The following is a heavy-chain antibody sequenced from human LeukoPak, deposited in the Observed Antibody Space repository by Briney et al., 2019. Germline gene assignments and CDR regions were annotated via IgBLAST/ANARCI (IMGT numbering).Heavy chain of an antibody. Sequence: LGGSLRLSCAASGFTFSYYAMHWVRQTPGKGLEWVAVITYDGSKKFYADPVKGRFTISRDNSKNTLYLQMNSLRAEDTAVYYCATLGASGSYSGYWGQGTLVTVSS. CDR1: GFTFSYYA. CDR2: ITYDGSKK. V-gene: IGHV3-30-3*01. CDR3: ATLGASGSYSGY. D-gene: IGHD1-26*01. J-gene: IGHJ4*02.